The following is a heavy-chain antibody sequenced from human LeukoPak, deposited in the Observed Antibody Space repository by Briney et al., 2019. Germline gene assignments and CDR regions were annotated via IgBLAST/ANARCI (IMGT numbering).Heavy chain of an antibody. D-gene: IGHD5-18*01. CDR2: IAYSGDT. Sequence: SETLSLTRSVSGDSITSGGYFWSWIRQHPGKGLEWIGYIAYSGDTYYNSSLQSRLSISVDPSKNQFSLKLTAVTAADTAVYYCARDRRYSHVDWGQGTLVTVSS. CDR3: ARDRRYSHVD. CDR1: GDSITSGGYF. J-gene: IGHJ4*02. V-gene: IGHV4-31*03.